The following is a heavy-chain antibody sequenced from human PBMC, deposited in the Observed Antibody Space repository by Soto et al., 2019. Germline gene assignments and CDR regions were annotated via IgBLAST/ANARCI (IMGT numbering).Heavy chain of an antibody. J-gene: IGHJ4*02. CDR3: ARGYGGNSGYFYY. Sequence: QVQLVESGGGVVQPGRSLRLSCAASGFTVSSYGMHWVRQAPGKGLEWVEVIWYDGSNKYYADSVKGRFTISRDNSKNTLSLQMNSLRAEDTAVYYCARGYGGNSGYFYYWGQGTLVTVSS. CDR2: IWYDGSNK. CDR1: GFTVSSYG. V-gene: IGHV3-33*01. D-gene: IGHD2-21*02.